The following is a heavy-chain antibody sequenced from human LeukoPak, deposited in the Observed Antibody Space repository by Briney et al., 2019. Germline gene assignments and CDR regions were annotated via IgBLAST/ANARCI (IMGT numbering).Heavy chain of an antibody. Sequence: PGGSLRLSCAASGFTFSDYAMAWVRQAPGKGLEWVSAISGSGGSTYYAVSVKGRFTISRDNAKNTLYLQMNSLRADDTAVYYCATDLTGPEDYWGQGTLVTVSS. CDR3: ATDLTGPEDY. CDR1: GFTFSDYA. J-gene: IGHJ4*02. V-gene: IGHV3-23*01. CDR2: ISGSGGST.